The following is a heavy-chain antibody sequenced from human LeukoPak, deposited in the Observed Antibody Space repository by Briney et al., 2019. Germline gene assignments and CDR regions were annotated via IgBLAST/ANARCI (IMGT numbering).Heavy chain of an antibody. CDR1: GGSISSCGYY. V-gene: IGHV4-31*03. CDR2: IYYSGST. Sequence: SETLSLTCTVSGGSISSCGYYWSWIRQHPGKGLEWIGYIYYSGSTYYNPSLKSRVTISVDTSKNQFSLKLSSVTAADTAVYYCARGTIETWDYDYVWGSYRPNWFDPWGQGTLVTVSS. D-gene: IGHD3-16*02. CDR3: ARGTIETWDYDYVWGSYRPNWFDP. J-gene: IGHJ5*02.